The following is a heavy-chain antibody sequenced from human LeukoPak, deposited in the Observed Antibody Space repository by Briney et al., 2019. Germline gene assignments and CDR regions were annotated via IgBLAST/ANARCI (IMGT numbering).Heavy chain of an antibody. V-gene: IGHV3-33*01. J-gene: IGHJ4*02. CDR2: IWYDGSNK. CDR1: GFTFSSYG. Sequence: PGRSLRLSCAASGFTFSSYGMHWVRQAPGKGLEWVAIIWYDGSNKYYADSVKGRFTISRDNSKDTLYLQMNSLRAEDTAVYYCATDHDRSGYYQYYFDYWGQGTLVTVSS. CDR3: ATDHDRSGYYQYYFDY. D-gene: IGHD3-22*01.